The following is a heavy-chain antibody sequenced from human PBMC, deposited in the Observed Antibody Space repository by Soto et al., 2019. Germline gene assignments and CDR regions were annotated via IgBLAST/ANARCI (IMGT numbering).Heavy chain of an antibody. CDR2: IYFSGST. D-gene: IGHD4-17*01. Sequence: SSETLSLTCTVSGGSISSGGYYWSWIRQHPGKGLEWIGYIYFSGSTYYNPSLKSRVTISVDTSKNQFSLKLSSVTAADTAVFYCVRDVDGDSSRSPRWGQGTLVTVSS. CDR3: VRDVDGDSSRSPR. V-gene: IGHV4-31*03. CDR1: GGSISSGGYY. J-gene: IGHJ4*02.